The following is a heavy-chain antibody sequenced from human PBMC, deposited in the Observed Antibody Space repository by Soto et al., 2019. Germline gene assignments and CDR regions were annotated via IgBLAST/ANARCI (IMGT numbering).Heavy chain of an antibody. CDR3: ARDRSYDSSDVDV. CDR1: GFTFSSYG. J-gene: IGHJ6*02. D-gene: IGHD3-22*01. Sequence: QVQLVESGGGVVQPGRSLRLSCAASGFTFSSYGMHWVRQAPGKGLEWVAVIWYDGSNKYYADSVKGRFTISRDNSKNTLYLQMNSLRAEDTAVYYCARDRSYDSSDVDVWGRGTTVTVSS. CDR2: IWYDGSNK. V-gene: IGHV3-33*01.